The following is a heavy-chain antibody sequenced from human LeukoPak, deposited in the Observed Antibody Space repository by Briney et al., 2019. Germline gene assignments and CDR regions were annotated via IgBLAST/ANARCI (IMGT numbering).Heavy chain of an antibody. D-gene: IGHD1-26*01. Sequence: GASVKVSCKASGYTFTSYGISWVRQAPGQGLEWMGWISAYNGNTNYAQKLQGRVTMTTDTSTSTAYMELSSLRSEDTAVYYCAAVPPSGGGSYYDYWGQGTLVTVSS. J-gene: IGHJ4*02. V-gene: IGHV1-18*01. CDR2: ISAYNGNT. CDR1: GYTFTSYG. CDR3: AAVPPSGGGSYYDY.